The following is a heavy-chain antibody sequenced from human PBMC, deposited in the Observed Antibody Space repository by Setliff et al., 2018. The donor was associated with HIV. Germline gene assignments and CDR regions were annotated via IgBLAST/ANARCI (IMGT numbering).Heavy chain of an antibody. CDR1: GYTFTSYG. Sequence: ASVKVSCKASGYTFTSYGISWVRQAPGQGLEWMGWISTYNGNTNYAQKLQGRVTMTTDISTTTAYMELRSLKSDDTATYFCASGMRWDTAMGGAFDIWGQGTMVTVSS. J-gene: IGHJ3*02. D-gene: IGHD5-18*01. V-gene: IGHV1-18*01. CDR3: ASGMRWDTAMGGAFDI. CDR2: ISTYNGNT.